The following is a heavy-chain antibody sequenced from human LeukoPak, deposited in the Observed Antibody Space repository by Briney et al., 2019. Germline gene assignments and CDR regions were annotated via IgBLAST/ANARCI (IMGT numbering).Heavy chain of an antibody. V-gene: IGHV3-21*01. Sequence: GGSLRLSCAASGFTFSSYSMTWVRQAPGKGLEWVSSISSSSSYIYYADSVKGRFTISRDNSKNTLYLQMNSLRAEDTAVYYCAKEGGSSFTAHWDYWGQGTLVTVSS. J-gene: IGHJ4*02. CDR1: GFTFSSYS. CDR2: ISSSSSYI. D-gene: IGHD3-10*01. CDR3: AKEGGSSFTAHWDY.